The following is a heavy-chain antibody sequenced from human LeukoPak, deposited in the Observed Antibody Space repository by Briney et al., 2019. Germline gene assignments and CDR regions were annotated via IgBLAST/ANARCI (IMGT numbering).Heavy chain of an antibody. CDR2: VHLNGAT. V-gene: IGHV4-4*02. CDR3: TRESGAFSPFGF. D-gene: IGHD1-26*01. CDR1: GGSIITTNW. J-gene: IGHJ4*02. Sequence: SETLSLTCAVSGGSIITTNWWSWVRQPPGKGLEWIGEVHLNGATNYNPSLESRFSMSIDKSNNHLSLEVTSVTAADTAMYYCTRESGAFSPFGFWGQGTLVTVSS.